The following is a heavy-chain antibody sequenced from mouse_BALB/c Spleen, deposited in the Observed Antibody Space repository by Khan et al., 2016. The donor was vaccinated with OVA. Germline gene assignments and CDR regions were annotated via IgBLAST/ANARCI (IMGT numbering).Heavy chain of an antibody. J-gene: IGHJ3*01. Sequence: LQESGAELARPGASVKMSCKASGYTFTSYTIHWIKKRPGQGLEWIGYINPSNGYTNYNQKFKDKATLTTDKSSNTAYLQLSSLTSDDSAVYNCVRDGAYHRNDGWFAYWGQGTLVTVSA. CDR2: INPSNGYT. D-gene: IGHD2-14*01. CDR3: VRDGAYHRNDGWFAY. CDR1: GYTFTSYT. V-gene: IGHV1-4*01.